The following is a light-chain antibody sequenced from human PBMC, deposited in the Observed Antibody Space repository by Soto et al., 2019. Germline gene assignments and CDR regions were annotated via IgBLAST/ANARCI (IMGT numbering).Light chain of an antibody. V-gene: IGKV3D-20*02. CDR1: QSVSSSY. J-gene: IGKJ1*01. Sequence: IVLTQSPGTLSLSPGERATLSCRASQSVSSSYLAWYQQKPGQAPRLLIYDASNRATGIPIRFSGSGSGTDFTLTISSLDPEDFAVYYCQQRSNWPGTFGQGTKVDIK. CDR2: DAS. CDR3: QQRSNWPGT.